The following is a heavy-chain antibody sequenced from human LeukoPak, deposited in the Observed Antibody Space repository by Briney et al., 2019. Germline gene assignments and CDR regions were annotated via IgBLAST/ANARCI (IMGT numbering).Heavy chain of an antibody. J-gene: IGHJ6*03. CDR1: GFTFSSYS. Sequence: GGSLRLSCAASGFTFSSYSMNWVRQAPGQGLEWVSYISSSSSTIYYADSVKGRFTISRDNAKNSLYLQMNSLRAEDTAVYYCARANTAMPYYYYYYMDVWGKGTTVTVSS. V-gene: IGHV3-48*01. CDR3: ARANTAMPYYYYYYMDV. D-gene: IGHD5-18*01. CDR2: ISSSSSTI.